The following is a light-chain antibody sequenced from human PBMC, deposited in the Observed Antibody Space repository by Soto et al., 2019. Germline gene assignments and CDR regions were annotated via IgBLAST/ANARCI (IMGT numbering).Light chain of an antibody. CDR1: QSVSNN. J-gene: IGKJ1*01. CDR3: QQNSNWPEA. Sequence: ERVITESRSSLSVTPGERATLSCRTSQSVSNNLAWYQQKPGQAPRLLIYGASTRATGIPARFSGSGSGTEFTLTISSLQSEDFAVYYCQQNSNWPEASGQGTKVAIK. V-gene: IGKV3-15*01. CDR2: GAS.